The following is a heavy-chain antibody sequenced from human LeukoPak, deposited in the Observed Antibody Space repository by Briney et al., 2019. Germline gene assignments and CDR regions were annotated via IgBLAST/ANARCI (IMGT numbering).Heavy chain of an antibody. CDR2: INPSGGST. CDR1: GYTFTSYY. V-gene: IGHV1-46*01. CDR3: ARASWDSSSWNEPIDY. Sequence: GASVKVSCKASGYTFTSYYMHWVRQAPGQGLEWMGIINPSGGSTSYAQKFQGRVTMTRDTSTSTVYMELSSLRSEDTAVYYCARASWDSSSWNEPIDYWGQGTLVTVSS. D-gene: IGHD6-13*01. J-gene: IGHJ4*02.